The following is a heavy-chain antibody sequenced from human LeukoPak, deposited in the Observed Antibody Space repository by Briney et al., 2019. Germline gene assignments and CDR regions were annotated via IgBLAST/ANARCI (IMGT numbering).Heavy chain of an antibody. CDR2: IYHSGST. CDR1: GGSISSYY. D-gene: IGHD2-15*01. CDR3: ARGEVVAAPYFDY. Sequence: SETLSLTCTVSGGSISSYYWSWIRQPPGKGLEWIGYIYHSGSTYYNPSLKSRVTISVDRSKNQFSLKLSSVTAADTAVYYCARGEVVAAPYFDYWGQGTLVTVSS. J-gene: IGHJ4*02. V-gene: IGHV4-59*12.